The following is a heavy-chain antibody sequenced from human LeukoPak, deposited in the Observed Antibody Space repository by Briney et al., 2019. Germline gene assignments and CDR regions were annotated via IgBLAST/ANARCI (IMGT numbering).Heavy chain of an antibody. D-gene: IGHD3-10*01. J-gene: IGHJ4*02. CDR1: GFSLRTSGVG. V-gene: IGHV2-5*01. CDR3: ATGEGSTMVRRVITFPPPFHY. Sequence: SGPTLVKPTQTLTLTCTFSGFSLRTSGVGVGWIRQPPGKALEWLALIYWNDDKRYGPPLKSRLTITNDTSKHQVGLTMTTMDPVDTATYYCATGEGSTMVRRVITFPPPFHYWGQGTLVTVSS. CDR2: IYWNDDK.